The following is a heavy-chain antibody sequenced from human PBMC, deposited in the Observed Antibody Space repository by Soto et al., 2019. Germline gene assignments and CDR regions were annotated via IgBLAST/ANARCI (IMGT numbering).Heavy chain of an antibody. CDR3: AKGYYYDS. D-gene: IGHD3-22*01. Sequence: QVQLVESGGGVVQPGRSLRLSCAASGFTCSSYGMHWVRQAPGKGLEWVAVISYDGSNKYYADSVKGRFTISRDNSKNTLYLPMTSLRAEDTAVYYCAKGYYYDSWCQGTLVTVSS. CDR2: ISYDGSNK. J-gene: IGHJ1*01. V-gene: IGHV3-30*18. CDR1: GFTCSSYG.